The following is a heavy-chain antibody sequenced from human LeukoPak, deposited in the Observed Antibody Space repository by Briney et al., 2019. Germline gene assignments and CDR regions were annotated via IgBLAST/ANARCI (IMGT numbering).Heavy chain of an antibody. CDR1: GGSISSNNW. D-gene: IGHD6-13*01. J-gene: IGHJ4*02. CDR3: ANCIAAAGTGFDN. CDR2: IYHSGST. Sequence: SGTLSLTCAVSGGSISSNNWWSWVRQPPGKGLEWIGEIYHSGSTNYNPSLKSRVTISLDKSKNQFSLKLSSVTAADTAVYYCANCIAAAGTGFDNWGQGTLVTVSS. V-gene: IGHV4-4*02.